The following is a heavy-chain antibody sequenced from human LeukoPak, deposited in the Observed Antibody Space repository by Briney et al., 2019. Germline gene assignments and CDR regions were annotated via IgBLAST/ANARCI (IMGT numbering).Heavy chain of an antibody. CDR1: GFTFSTYW. V-gene: IGHV3-74*01. D-gene: IGHD3-10*01. Sequence: GGSLRLSCAASGFTFSTYWMHWVRQAPGKGLVWVSRISSDGSITSYADSVKGRFTIPRDNAKNTLYLQMNSLRAEDTAVYYCARHLNYYLDYWGQGTLVTVSS. CDR2: ISSDGSIT. J-gene: IGHJ4*02. CDR3: ARHLNYYLDY.